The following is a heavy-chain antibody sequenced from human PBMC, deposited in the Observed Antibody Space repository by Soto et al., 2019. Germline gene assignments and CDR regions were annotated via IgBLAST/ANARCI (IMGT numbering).Heavy chain of an antibody. D-gene: IGHD6-19*01. CDR1: GFTFSSYA. CDR2: ISYDGSNK. J-gene: IGHJ4*02. CDR3: ASGIAVACIGATTDY. V-gene: IGHV3-30-3*01. Sequence: QVQLVESGGGVVQPGRSLRLSCAASGFTFSSYAMHWVRQAPGKGLVWVAVISYDGSNKYYAESVKGRFTISRDNSKNTQYLQMNSLRAEDTAVYYCASGIAVACIGATTDYWGQGTLVTVSS.